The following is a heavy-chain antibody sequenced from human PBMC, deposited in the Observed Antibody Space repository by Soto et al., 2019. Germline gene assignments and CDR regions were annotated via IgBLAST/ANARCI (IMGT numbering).Heavy chain of an antibody. Sequence: PGGSLRLSCAASGFTFNNYAMSWVRQAPGEGLEWVSAISGSGATTYYADSVKGRFTISRDNSKNTLYLQMNSLRAEDTAVYYCAKGDNNGWYWYFDLWGRGALVTVSS. CDR3: AKGDNNGWYWYFDL. V-gene: IGHV3-23*01. CDR1: GFTFNNYA. D-gene: IGHD6-19*01. J-gene: IGHJ2*01. CDR2: ISGSGATT.